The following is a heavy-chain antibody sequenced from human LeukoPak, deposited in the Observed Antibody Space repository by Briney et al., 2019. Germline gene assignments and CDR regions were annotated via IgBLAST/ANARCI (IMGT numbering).Heavy chain of an antibody. D-gene: IGHD4-11*01. CDR2: IYRGGNR. CDR3: ARSYSNHLFGMDV. Sequence: PGGSLRLSCAASGFTVSSYYMTWVRQGPGKGLEWVSVIYRGGNRYYADSVKGRVAISRDNPTNTVFLQMNSVRAEDTAVYYCARSYSNHLFGMDVWGQGTTVTVSS. J-gene: IGHJ6*02. V-gene: IGHV3-66*01. CDR1: GFTVSSYY.